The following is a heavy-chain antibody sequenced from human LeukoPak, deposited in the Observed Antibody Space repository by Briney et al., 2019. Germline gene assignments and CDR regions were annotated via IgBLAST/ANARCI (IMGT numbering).Heavy chain of an antibody. CDR1: GDSVSSNSAA. CDR3: ARGPSLGLDAFDI. D-gene: IGHD3-16*01. CDR2: TYYRSKWYN. V-gene: IGHV6-1*01. Sequence: SQTLSLTCAISGDSVSSNSAAWSWIRRSPSRGLEWLGRTYYRSKWYNDYAVSVKSRITINPDTSKNQFSLQLNSVTPEDTAVYYCARGPSLGLDAFDIWGQGTMVTVSS. J-gene: IGHJ3*02.